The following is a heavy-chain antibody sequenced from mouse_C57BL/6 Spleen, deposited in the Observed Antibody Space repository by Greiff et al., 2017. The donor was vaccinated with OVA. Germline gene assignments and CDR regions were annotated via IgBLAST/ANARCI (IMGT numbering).Heavy chain of an antibody. V-gene: IGHV1-80*01. D-gene: IGHD1-2*01. Sequence: VQLQQSGAELVKPGASVKISCKASGYAFSSYWMNWVKQRPGKGLEWIGQIYPGDGDTNYNGKFKGKATLTADKSSSTAYMQLSSLTSEDSAVYFCARRPLLPLAMDYWGQGTSVTVSS. CDR2: IYPGDGDT. J-gene: IGHJ4*01. CDR1: GYAFSSYW. CDR3: ARRPLLPLAMDY.